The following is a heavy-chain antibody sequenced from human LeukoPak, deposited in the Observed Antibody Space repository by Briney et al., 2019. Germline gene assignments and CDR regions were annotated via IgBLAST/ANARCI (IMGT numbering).Heavy chain of an antibody. D-gene: IGHD6-19*01. CDR1: GFTFSSYA. CDR3: ARVRGSDSSGWFFDY. J-gene: IGHJ4*02. V-gene: IGHV3-23*01. Sequence: GGSLRLSCAASGFTFSSYAMSWVRQAPGKGLEWVSAISGSGGSTYYADSVKGRFTISRDNSKNTLYLQMNSLRAEDTAVYYCARVRGSDSSGWFFDYWGQGTLVTVSS. CDR2: ISGSGGST.